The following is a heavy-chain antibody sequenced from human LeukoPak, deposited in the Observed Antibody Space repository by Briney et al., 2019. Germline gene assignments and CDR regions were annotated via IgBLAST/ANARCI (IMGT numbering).Heavy chain of an antibody. CDR2: ISYDGSNK. J-gene: IGHJ4*02. CDR3: ARAPGYSYGYKLDY. V-gene: IGHV3-30-3*01. CDR1: GFTFSSYA. D-gene: IGHD5-18*01. Sequence: GGSLRLSCAASGFTFSSYAMHWVRQAPGKGLEWVAVISYDGSNKYYADPVKGRFTISRDNSKNTLYLQMNSLRAEDTAVYYCARAPGYSYGYKLDYWGQGTLVTVSS.